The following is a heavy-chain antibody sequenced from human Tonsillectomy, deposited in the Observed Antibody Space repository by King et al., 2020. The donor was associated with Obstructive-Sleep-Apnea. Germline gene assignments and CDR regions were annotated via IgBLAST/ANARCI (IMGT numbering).Heavy chain of an antibody. D-gene: IGHD4-11*01. Sequence: QVQLQESGPGLVKPSETLSLTCTVSGGSISSYYWSWIRQPPGKGLEWIGYIYYSGSTNYNPSLKSRVTISVDTSKNQFSLKLSSVTAADTAVYYCARHAYSRYFDLWGRGTLVTVSS. CDR3: ARHAYSRYFDL. J-gene: IGHJ2*01. CDR2: IYYSGST. V-gene: IGHV4-59*08. CDR1: GGSISSYY.